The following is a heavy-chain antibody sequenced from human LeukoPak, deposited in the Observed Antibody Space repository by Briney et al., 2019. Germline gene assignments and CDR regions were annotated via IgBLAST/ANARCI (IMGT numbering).Heavy chain of an antibody. CDR2: ISSGDTSI. Sequence: GGSLRLSCAASGFIFSSYGMNWVHQAPGKGLEWVSFISSGDTSIYYADSVKGRFTISRDNANNSLYLQMNSLRADDTAVYYCARAPNWFDPWGQGTLVTVSS. CDR3: ARAPNWFDP. CDR1: GFIFSSYG. J-gene: IGHJ5*02. V-gene: IGHV3-48*03.